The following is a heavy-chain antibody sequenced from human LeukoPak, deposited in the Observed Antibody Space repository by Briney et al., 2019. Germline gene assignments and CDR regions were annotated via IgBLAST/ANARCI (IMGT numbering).Heavy chain of an antibody. Sequence: GGSLRLSCAASGFTFSSYSMNWVRQAPGKGLEWVSPISSSSSYIYYADSVKGRFTISRDNAKNSLYLQMNSLRAEDTAVYYCARDCTNGVCYNWFDPWGQGTRVTVSS. CDR3: ARDCTNGVCYNWFDP. J-gene: IGHJ5*02. V-gene: IGHV3-21*01. CDR2: ISSSSSYI. D-gene: IGHD2-8*01. CDR1: GFTFSSYS.